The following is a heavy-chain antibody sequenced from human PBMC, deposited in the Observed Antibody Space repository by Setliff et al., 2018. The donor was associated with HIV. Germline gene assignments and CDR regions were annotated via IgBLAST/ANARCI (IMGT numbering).Heavy chain of an antibody. CDR2: INSDRITT. CDR3: AKRISGGYYSDC. V-gene: IGHV3-74*01. D-gene: IGHD6-19*01. J-gene: IGHJ4*02. CDR1: GFSFSSHW. Sequence: GGSLRLSCTPSGFSFSSHWMHWVRQAPGKGLVWVSRINSDRITTAYADSVKGRFTISRDNAKSTLYLQLNSLRAEDTAVYFWAKRISGGYYSDCWGQGTLVTVSS.